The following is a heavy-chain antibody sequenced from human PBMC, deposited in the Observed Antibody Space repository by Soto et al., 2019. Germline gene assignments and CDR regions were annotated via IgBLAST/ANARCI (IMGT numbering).Heavy chain of an antibody. CDR2: ISTYSGDT. D-gene: IGHD5-12*01. V-gene: IGHV1-18*01. CDR3: ARHHGPTTSENWFDP. J-gene: IGHJ5*02. CDR1: GYTFFTYD. Sequence: QVHLVQSGVEVKTPGASVKVSCQASGYTFFTYDISWVRQAPGQGLGWMGWISTYSGDTTYAQKFQGRVPMTTDTSTTTAYLELRSPRSDATAVYYCARHHGPTTSENWFDPWGQGTLVTVSS.